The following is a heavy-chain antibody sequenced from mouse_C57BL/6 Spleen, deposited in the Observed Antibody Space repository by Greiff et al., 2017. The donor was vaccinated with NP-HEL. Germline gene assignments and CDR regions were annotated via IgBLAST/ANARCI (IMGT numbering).Heavy chain of an antibody. CDR1: GYSITSGYY. D-gene: IGHD2-3*01. J-gene: IGHJ2*01. Sequence: EVQLVESGPGLVKPSQSLSLTCSVTGYSITSGYYWNWIRQFPGNKLEWMGYISYDGSNNYNPSLKNRISITRDTSKNQFFLKLNSVTTEDTATYYCARDDDYSCFDYWGQGTTLTVSS. CDR3: ARDDDYSCFDY. CDR2: ISYDGSN. V-gene: IGHV3-6*01.